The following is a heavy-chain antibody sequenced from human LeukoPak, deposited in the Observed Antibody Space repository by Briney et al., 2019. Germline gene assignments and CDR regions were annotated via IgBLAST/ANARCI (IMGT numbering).Heavy chain of an antibody. V-gene: IGHV3-48*04. Sequence: GGSLRLSCAASGFTFSTYSMNWVRQAPGKGLEWVSYISSSSSPIYYADSVKGRFTISRDNAKNSLYLQMNSLRAEDTAVYYCARDDYGGQADAFDIWGQGTMVTVSS. CDR2: ISSSSSPI. CDR1: GFTFSTYS. CDR3: ARDDYGGQADAFDI. D-gene: IGHD4-23*01. J-gene: IGHJ3*02.